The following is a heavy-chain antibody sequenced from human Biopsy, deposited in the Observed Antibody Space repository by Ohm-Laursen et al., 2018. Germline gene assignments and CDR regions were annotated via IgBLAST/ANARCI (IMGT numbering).Heavy chain of an antibody. V-gene: IGHV1-69*06. Sequence: SSVKVSCKAPGGTFSNYGVNWVRQAPGQGLEWLGGNIPILGTGNYAQKFQDRVTVAADTSTSTATMELRSLRSDDTAVYYCAAKLTGYFHHWGQGTLVIVSS. J-gene: IGHJ1*01. CDR2: NIPILGTG. CDR3: AAKLTGYFHH. D-gene: IGHD3-9*01. CDR1: GGTFSNYG.